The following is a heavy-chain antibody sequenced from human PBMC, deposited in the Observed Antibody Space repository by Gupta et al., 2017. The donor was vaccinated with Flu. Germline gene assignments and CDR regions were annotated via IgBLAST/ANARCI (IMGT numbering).Heavy chain of an antibody. CDR2: ISAYNGNT. Sequence: QVQLVQSGAEVKKPGASVKVSCKASGYTFTSYGISWVRQAPGHGLEWMGWISAYNGNTNYAQKLQGRVTMTTDTSTSTAYMELRSLRSDDTAVYYCARDSVRERNTIFGVVSNDAFDIWGQGTMVTVSS. V-gene: IGHV1-18*01. CDR1: GYTFTSYG. D-gene: IGHD3-3*01. CDR3: ARDSVRERNTIFGVVSNDAFDI. J-gene: IGHJ3*02.